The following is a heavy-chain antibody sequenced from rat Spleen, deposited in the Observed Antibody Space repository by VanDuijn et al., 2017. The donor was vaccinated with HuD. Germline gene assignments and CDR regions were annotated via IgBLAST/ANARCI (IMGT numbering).Heavy chain of an antibody. CDR3: ACPLALNCFDF. V-gene: IGHV5-27*01. Sequence: EVQLVESGGGLVQPGRSLKLSCAASGFTFSNYDMAWVRQAPTKGLEWVAFISPSGGSTYYRDSVKGRFTVSRDNAKSTLYLHMDSLRSEDTATDSCACPLALNCFDFWGQLAFVTVS. CDR1: GFTFSNYD. CDR2: ISPSGGST. D-gene: IGHD3-2*01. J-gene: IGHJ3*01.